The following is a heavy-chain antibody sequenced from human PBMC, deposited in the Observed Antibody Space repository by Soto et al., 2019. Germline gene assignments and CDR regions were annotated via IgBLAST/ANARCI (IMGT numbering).Heavy chain of an antibody. D-gene: IGHD3-3*01. CDR3: AKVLLAFRGPNNLDY. J-gene: IGHJ4*02. V-gene: IGHV3-30*18. CDR2: VSYHGSVQ. CDR1: GFTFSSYG. Sequence: GGSLRLSCAASGFTFSSYGMHWVRQAPGKGLEWVAVVSYHGSVQFYADSVKGRFTISRDNSKNTVYLEINSLRAEDTAVYSWAKVLLAFRGPNNLDYWGQGPLVTVSS.